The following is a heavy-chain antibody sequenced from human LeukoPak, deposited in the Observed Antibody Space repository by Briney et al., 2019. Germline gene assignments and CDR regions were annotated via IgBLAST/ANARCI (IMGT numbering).Heavy chain of an antibody. V-gene: IGHV1-18*04. Sequence: ASVKVSCKASGYTFTSYGISWVRQAPGQGLEWMGWISSYNGDTNYAQKLQGRVTMTTDTSTSTAYVELRSLRSDDTAVYYCARGVPYCSGGSCYIDYWGQGTLVTVSS. J-gene: IGHJ4*02. D-gene: IGHD2-15*01. CDR2: ISSYNGDT. CDR3: ARGVPYCSGGSCYIDY. CDR1: GYTFTSYG.